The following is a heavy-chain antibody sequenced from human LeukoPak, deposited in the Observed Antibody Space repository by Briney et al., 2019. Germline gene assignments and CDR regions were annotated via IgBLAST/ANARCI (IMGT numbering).Heavy chain of an antibody. CDR3: ARGDGYNFFDY. J-gene: IGHJ4*02. CDR2: FYVGGAT. Sequence: GGSLRLSCAVSGFTVTNNYMSWVRQAPGKGLEWVSVFYVGGATYYAASVKGRFTISRDNSENTLYLQMKSLRAEDTAVYYCARGDGYNFFDYWGQGILVTVSS. V-gene: IGHV3-53*01. D-gene: IGHD5-24*01. CDR1: GFTVTNNY.